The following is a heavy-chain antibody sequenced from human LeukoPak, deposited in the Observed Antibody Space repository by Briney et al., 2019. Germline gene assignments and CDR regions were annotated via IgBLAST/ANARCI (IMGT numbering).Heavy chain of an antibody. J-gene: IGHJ4*02. Sequence: GGSLRLSCAASGFTFSTYVMNWFRQARGKGLEWVSTISVGAEYLFYADSVKGRFTISRDDSNNALYLQMHSLRAEDTALYYCASGPPFLKYFEYWGQGNLVTVSS. V-gene: IGHV3-23*01. CDR3: ASGPPFLKYFEY. CDR1: GFTFSTYV. CDR2: ISVGAEYL. D-gene: IGHD3-3*01.